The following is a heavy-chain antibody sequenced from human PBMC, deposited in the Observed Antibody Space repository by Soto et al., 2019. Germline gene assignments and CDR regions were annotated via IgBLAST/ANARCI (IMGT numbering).Heavy chain of an antibody. CDR3: ARDHCSGGSCYFGTYY. J-gene: IGHJ4*02. CDR1: GGTFSSYA. Sequence: QVPLVQSGAEVKKPGSSVKVSCKASGGTFSSYAISWVRQAPGQGLEWMGGIIPIFGTANYAQKFQGRVTITADESTSTAYMELSSLRSEDTAVYYCARDHCSGGSCYFGTYYWGQGTLVTVSS. CDR2: IIPIFGTA. D-gene: IGHD2-15*01. V-gene: IGHV1-69*01.